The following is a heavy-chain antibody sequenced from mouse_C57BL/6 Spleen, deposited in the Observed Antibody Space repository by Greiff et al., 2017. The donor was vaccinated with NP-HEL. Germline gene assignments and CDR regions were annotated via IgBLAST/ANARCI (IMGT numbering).Heavy chain of an antibody. CDR2: ISDGGSYT. CDR1: GFTFSSYA. CDR3: AREGYYYGSSYGFAY. Sequence: EVQLVESGGGLVKPGGSLKLSCAASGFTFSSYAMSWVRQTPEKRLEWVATISDGGSYTYYPDNVKGRFTISRDNAKNNLYLQMSHLKSEDTAMYYCAREGYYYGSSYGFAYWGQGTLVTVSA. D-gene: IGHD1-1*01. J-gene: IGHJ3*01. V-gene: IGHV5-4*01.